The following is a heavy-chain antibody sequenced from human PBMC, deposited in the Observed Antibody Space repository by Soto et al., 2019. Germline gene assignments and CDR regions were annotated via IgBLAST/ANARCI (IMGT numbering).Heavy chain of an antibody. CDR3: ARVVPAASYYYYYYYMDV. D-gene: IGHD2-2*01. Sequence: SETLSLTCTVSGGSISSGDYYWSWIRQPPGKGLEWIGYIYYSGSTNYNPSLKSRVTISVGTSKNQFSLKLSSVTAADTAVYYCARVVPAASYYYYYYYMDVWGKGTTVTVSS. CDR1: GGSISSGDYY. J-gene: IGHJ6*03. V-gene: IGHV4-61*08. CDR2: IYYSGST.